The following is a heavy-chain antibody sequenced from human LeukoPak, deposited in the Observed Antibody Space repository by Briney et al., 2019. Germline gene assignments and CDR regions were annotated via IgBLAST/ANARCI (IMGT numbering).Heavy chain of an antibody. D-gene: IGHD3-10*01. V-gene: IGHV3-30-3*01. CDR3: AREGSSHDAFDI. J-gene: IGHJ3*02. CDR2: ISYDGSNK. CDR1: GFTFSSYA. Sequence: GRSLRLPCAASGFTFSSYAMHWVRQAPGKGLEWVAVISYDGSNKYYADSVKGRFTISRDNSKNTLYLQMNSLRADDTALYYCAREGSSHDAFDIWGQGTVVTVSS.